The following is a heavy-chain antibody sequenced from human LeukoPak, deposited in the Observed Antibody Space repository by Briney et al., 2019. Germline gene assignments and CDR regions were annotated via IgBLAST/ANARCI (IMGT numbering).Heavy chain of an antibody. V-gene: IGHV3-33*01. CDR2: IWYDGSNK. D-gene: IGHD5-18*01. J-gene: IGHJ4*02. Sequence: GRSLRLSCAASGFTFSSYGMHWVRQAPGKGLEWVAVIWYDGSNKYYADSVKGRFTISRDNSKNTLYLQMNSLRAEDTAVYYCARDSPDRGYTYALDYWGQGTLVTVSS. CDR1: GFTFSSYG. CDR3: ARDSPDRGYTYALDY.